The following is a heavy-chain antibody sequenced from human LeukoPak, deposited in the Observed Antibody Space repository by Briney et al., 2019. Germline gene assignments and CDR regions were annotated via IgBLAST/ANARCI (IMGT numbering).Heavy chain of an antibody. J-gene: IGHJ3*02. Sequence: GGSLRLSCAASGFTFSSYEMNWVRKAPGKGLEWVSYISSSGSTIYYADSVKGRFTISRDNAKNSLYLQMNSLRAEDTAVYYCARDCGGGSCYGPYDAFDIWGQGTMVTVSS. CDR3: ARDCGGGSCYGPYDAFDI. V-gene: IGHV3-48*03. CDR2: ISSSGSTI. CDR1: GFTFSSYE. D-gene: IGHD2-15*01.